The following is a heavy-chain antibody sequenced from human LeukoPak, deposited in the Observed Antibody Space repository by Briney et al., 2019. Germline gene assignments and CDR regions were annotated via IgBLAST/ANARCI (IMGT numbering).Heavy chain of an antibody. Sequence: ASVKVSCKASGYTFTSYYMHWVRQAPGQGLEWMGIIDPSGGSTSYAQKFQGRVTMTRDMSTSTVYMELSSLRSEDTAVYYCAREMGATNPQLGYWGQGTLVTVSS. CDR2: IDPSGGST. CDR1: GYTFTSYY. V-gene: IGHV1-46*01. D-gene: IGHD1-26*01. CDR3: AREMGATNPQLGY. J-gene: IGHJ4*02.